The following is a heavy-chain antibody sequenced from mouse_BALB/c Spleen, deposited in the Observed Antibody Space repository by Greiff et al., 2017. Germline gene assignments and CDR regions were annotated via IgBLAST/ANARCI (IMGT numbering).Heavy chain of an antibody. J-gene: IGHJ2*01. CDR3: ARGPFITTVVADFDY. D-gene: IGHD1-1*01. CDR2: ISTYYGDA. CDR1: GYTFTDYA. Sequence: VQLQQSGAELVRPGVSVKISCKGSGYTFTDYAMHWVKQSHAKSLEWIGVISTYYGDASYNQKFKGKATMTVDKSSSTAYMELARLTSEDSAIYYCARGPFITTVVADFDYWGQGTTLTVSS. V-gene: IGHV1S137*01.